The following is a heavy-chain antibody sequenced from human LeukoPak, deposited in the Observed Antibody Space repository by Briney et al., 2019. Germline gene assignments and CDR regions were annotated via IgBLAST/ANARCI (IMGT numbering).Heavy chain of an antibody. J-gene: IGHJ5*02. CDR3: AAASAFSSSWRS. CDR1: GLTFSSYN. V-gene: IGHV3-48*01. Sequence: GGSLRLSCAASGLTFSSYNMNWVRQAPGKGPEWVAYITASDTTKYYADSVKGRFTISRDNAKNSLFLQMNSLRAEDTAVYYCAAASAFSSSWRSWGQGTVVSVSS. CDR2: ITASDTTK. D-gene: IGHD6-13*01.